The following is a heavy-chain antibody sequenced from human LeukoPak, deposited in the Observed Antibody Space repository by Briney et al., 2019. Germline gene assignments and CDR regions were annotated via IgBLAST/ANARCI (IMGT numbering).Heavy chain of an antibody. CDR2: ISAYNGDT. Sequence: ASVKVSCKASGGTFSSYAISWVRQAPGQGLEWMGWISAYNGDTKYAQKLQGRVTMTTDTSTSTAYMDLRSLRSDDTAVYYCARGPKYYYDSRGYFYWGQGTLVTVSS. V-gene: IGHV1-18*01. CDR3: ARGPKYYYDSRGYFY. D-gene: IGHD3-22*01. CDR1: GGTFSSYA. J-gene: IGHJ4*02.